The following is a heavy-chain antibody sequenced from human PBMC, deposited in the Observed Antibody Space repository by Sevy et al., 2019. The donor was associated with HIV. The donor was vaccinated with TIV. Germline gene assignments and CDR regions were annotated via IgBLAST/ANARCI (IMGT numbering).Heavy chain of an antibody. CDR2: IKSKTDGGTT. J-gene: IGHJ4*02. CDR3: TTDGGGYNYGDSFDY. D-gene: IGHD5-18*01. V-gene: IGHV3-15*07. Sequence: GESLKISCAASGFTFSNAWMNWVRQAPGKGLEWVGRIKSKTDGGTTDYAATLKGRFTISRDDSKNKLYLQMNSLKTEDTAVYYCTTDGGGYNYGDSFDYWGQGTLVTVSS. CDR1: GFTFSNAW.